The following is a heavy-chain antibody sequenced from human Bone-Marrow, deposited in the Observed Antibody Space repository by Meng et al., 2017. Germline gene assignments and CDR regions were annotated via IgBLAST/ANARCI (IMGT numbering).Heavy chain of an antibody. D-gene: IGHD2-15*01. J-gene: IGHJ4*02. Sequence: ASVKVSCKASGYTFTSYAMHWVRQAPGQGLEWMGWINTNTGNPTYAQGFTGRFVFSLDTSVSTAYLQISSLKAEDTAVYYCARRYGSGGSCSSYDYWGQGTLVTVSS. CDR2: INTNTGNP. CDR3: ARRYGSGGSCSSYDY. CDR1: GYTFTSYA. V-gene: IGHV7-4-1*02.